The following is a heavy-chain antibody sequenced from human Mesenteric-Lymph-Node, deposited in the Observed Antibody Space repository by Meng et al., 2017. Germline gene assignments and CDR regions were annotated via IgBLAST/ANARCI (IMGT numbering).Heavy chain of an antibody. CDR1: GFTFSSYW. J-gene: IGHJ4*02. D-gene: IGHD6-19*01. CDR3: AKDQYSRGWYYFDY. Sequence: GESLKISCAASGFTFSSYWMSWVRQAPGKGLEWVANIKQDGSEKYYVDSVKGRFTISRDDAKNSLYLQMNSLRAEDTAVYYCAKDQYSRGWYYFDYWGQGTLVTVSS. V-gene: IGHV3-7*03. CDR2: IKQDGSEK.